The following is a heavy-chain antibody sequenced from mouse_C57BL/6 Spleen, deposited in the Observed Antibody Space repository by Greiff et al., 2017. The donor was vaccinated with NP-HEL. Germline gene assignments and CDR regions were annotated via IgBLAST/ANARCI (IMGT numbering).Heavy chain of an antibody. J-gene: IGHJ2*01. CDR3: ARGASYYFDY. D-gene: IGHD1-2*01. V-gene: IGHV1-69*01. CDR2: IDPPVRYT. Sequence: QVQLQQPGAELVMPGASVKLSCKASGYTFTSYWMHWVKQRPGQGLEWIGEIDPPVRYTNYNQKFKGKSTLTVDKSSSTAYMQLSSLTSEDSAVYYCARGASYYFDYWGQGTTLTVSS. CDR1: GYTFTSYW.